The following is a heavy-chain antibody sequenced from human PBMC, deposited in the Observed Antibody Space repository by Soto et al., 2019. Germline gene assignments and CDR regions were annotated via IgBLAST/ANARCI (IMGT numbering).Heavy chain of an antibody. CDR2: ISSSSSYI. J-gene: IGHJ6*03. CDR3: ARGEPAAAYYYYYYMDV. Sequence: GGSLGLSCAASGFTFSSYSMNWVRQAPGKGLEWVSSISSSSSYIYYADSVKGRFTISRDNAKNSLYLQMNSLRAEDTAVYYCARGEPAAAYYYYYYMDVWGKGTTVTVSS. D-gene: IGHD2-2*01. V-gene: IGHV3-21*01. CDR1: GFTFSSYS.